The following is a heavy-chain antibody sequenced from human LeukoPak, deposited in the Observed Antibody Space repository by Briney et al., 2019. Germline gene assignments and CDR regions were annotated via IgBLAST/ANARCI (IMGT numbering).Heavy chain of an antibody. J-gene: IGHJ4*02. V-gene: IGHV3-48*03. CDR1: GFTFSSYE. D-gene: IGHD5-24*01. CDR3: ARRSGRRYEY. CDR2: ISGGGEST. Sequence: GGSLRLSCAASGFTFSSYEMNWVRHAPGRGLEWVSHISGGGESTVYPDAVKGRFTISRDNAKNSLYLQMNSLRVEDTGVYYCARRSGRRYEYWGQGVLVTVSP.